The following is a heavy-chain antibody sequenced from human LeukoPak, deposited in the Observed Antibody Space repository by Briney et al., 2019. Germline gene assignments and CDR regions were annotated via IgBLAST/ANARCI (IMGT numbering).Heavy chain of an antibody. CDR1: GYSFTSSW. CDR2: INPGDSDT. V-gene: IGHV5-51*01. J-gene: IGHJ5*02. Sequence: GESLKISCQASGYSFTSSWIGWARQMPGKGLEWMAIINPGDSDTRYSPSFQGQVTISADKSISTVYLRWGSLKAPDTAMYYCARQPGAGWFDPWGQGTLVTVSS. D-gene: IGHD3-10*01. CDR3: ARQPGAGWFDP.